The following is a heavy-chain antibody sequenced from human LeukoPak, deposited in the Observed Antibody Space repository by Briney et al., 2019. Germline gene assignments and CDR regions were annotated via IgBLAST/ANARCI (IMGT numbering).Heavy chain of an antibody. J-gene: IGHJ2*01. CDR1: GFTVSSNY. Sequence: GGSLTLSCAASGFTVSSNYMSWVRQAPGKGLEWVSVIYSGGSTYYSDSVKGRFTISRHNSKNTLYLQMNSLRAEDTAVYYCARTYGDYVMAWYFDLWGRGTLVTVSS. V-gene: IGHV3-53*04. CDR2: IYSGGST. CDR3: ARTYGDYVMAWYFDL. D-gene: IGHD4-17*01.